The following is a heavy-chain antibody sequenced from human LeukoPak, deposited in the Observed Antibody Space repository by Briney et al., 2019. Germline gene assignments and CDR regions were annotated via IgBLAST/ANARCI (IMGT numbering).Heavy chain of an antibody. J-gene: IGHJ4*02. Sequence: GGSLRLSCAASGFTFSSSAMSWVRQAPGKGLEWVSAISNNGGYTYYADSVQGRFTISRDNSKSTLCLQMNSLRAEDTAVYYCAKQLGYCSDGSCYFPYWGQGTLVTVSS. CDR2: ISNNGGYT. CDR1: GFTFSSSA. V-gene: IGHV3-23*01. CDR3: AKQLGYCSDGSCYFPY. D-gene: IGHD2-15*01.